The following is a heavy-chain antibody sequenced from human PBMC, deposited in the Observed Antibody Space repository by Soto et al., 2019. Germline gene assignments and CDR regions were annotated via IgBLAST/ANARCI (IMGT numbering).Heavy chain of an antibody. Sequence: QVQLVQSGAEVKKPGSSVKVSCKASGGTFGSHGVAWVRQAPGQGLEWMGGFIAMLGTPTYAKPVQGRATITADESLTSSYLELRSLRSEDTAVYFCARGAMAKFDYWGQGTVVTVSS. J-gene: IGHJ4*02. CDR3: ARGAMAKFDY. D-gene: IGHD5-18*01. CDR1: GGTFGSHG. V-gene: IGHV1-69*01. CDR2: FIAMLGTP.